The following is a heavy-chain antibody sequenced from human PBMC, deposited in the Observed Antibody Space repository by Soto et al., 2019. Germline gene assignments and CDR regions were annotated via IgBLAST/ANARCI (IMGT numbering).Heavy chain of an antibody. D-gene: IGHD1-26*01. CDR3: AGSLCIGTAGANFLDP. Sequence: ASVKVSCKASGYTFIDYAMNWVRQAPGQRLEWMGWVNVGNGDTRYSQNFQGRVTITRDTSATTSYMELRSLRSEDTAMYYCAGSLCIGTAGANFLDPWGQGTLVTVSS. J-gene: IGHJ5*02. CDR1: GYTFIDYA. V-gene: IGHV1-3*01. CDR2: VNVGNGDT.